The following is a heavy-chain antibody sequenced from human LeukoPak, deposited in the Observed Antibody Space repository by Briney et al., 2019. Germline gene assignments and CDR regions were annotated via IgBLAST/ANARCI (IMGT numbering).Heavy chain of an antibody. CDR1: GGSFSGYY. CDR2: INHSGST. Sequence: TSETLSLTCAVYGGSFSGYYWSWIRQPPGKGLEWIGEINHSGSTNYNPSLKSRVTISVDTSKNQFSLKLSSVTAADTAVYYCARDTWIQPSYYYYYMDVWGKGTTVTVSS. D-gene: IGHD5-18*01. V-gene: IGHV4-34*01. CDR3: ARDTWIQPSYYYYYMDV. J-gene: IGHJ6*03.